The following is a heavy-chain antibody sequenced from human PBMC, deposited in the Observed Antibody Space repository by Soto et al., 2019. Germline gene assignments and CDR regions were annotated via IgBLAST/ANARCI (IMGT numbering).Heavy chain of an antibody. V-gene: IGHV3-23*01. J-gene: IGHJ5*02. CDR1: GFSFSNYA. CDR2: IGSDGGPI. Sequence: PGGSLRLSCAASGFSFSNYAMSWVRQGPGKGLEWIAAIGSDGGPIFYADSVKGRFAISRDNSNNTLFLHLHSLRAEDTAIYFCAKYSSIARSAFDPWGQGTRVTVSS. CDR3: AKYSSIARSAFDP. D-gene: IGHD1-26*01.